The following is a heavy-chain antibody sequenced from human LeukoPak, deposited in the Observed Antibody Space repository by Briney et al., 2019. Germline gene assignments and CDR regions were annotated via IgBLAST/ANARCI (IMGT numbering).Heavy chain of an antibody. V-gene: IGHV4-31*03. Sequence: PSETLSLTCTVSGDSISSSSGDYFWRWIRQHPGKGLEWIGYIYYRGSTYYNPSLKSRVTISVDTSKNQFSLNLNSVTAADTAVYYCARGERWLQFYDYWGQGTLVTVSS. CDR1: GDSISSSSGDYF. CDR3: ARGERWLQFYDY. J-gene: IGHJ4*02. CDR2: IYYRGST. D-gene: IGHD5-24*01.